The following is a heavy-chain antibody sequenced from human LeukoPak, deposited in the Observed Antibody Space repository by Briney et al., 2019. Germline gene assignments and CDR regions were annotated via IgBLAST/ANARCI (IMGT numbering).Heavy chain of an antibody. CDR1: GFTFDDYG. CDR3: ATSQSSVAGIVAD. D-gene: IGHD6-19*01. CDR2: INWNGGST. J-gene: IGHJ4*02. Sequence: PGGSLRLSCAASGFTFDDYGMSWVRQAPGKGLEWVSGINWNGGSTGYADSVKGRFTISRDNAKNSLYLQMNSLRVEDTAVYYCATSQSSVAGIVADWGQGTLVTVSS. V-gene: IGHV3-20*04.